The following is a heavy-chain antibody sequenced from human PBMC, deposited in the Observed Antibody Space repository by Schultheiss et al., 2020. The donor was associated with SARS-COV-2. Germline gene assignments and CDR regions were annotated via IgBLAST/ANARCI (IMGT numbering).Heavy chain of an antibody. CDR1: GFTFSSYA. J-gene: IGHJ4*02. V-gene: IGHV3-23*01. CDR3: AREGLGGTTYYYDS. D-gene: IGHD3-22*01. Sequence: GGSLRLSCAASGFTFSSYAMSWVRQAPGKGLEWVSGISWNSDRIDYADSVKGRFTISRDNSKNTLYLQMNSLRAEDTAVYYCAREGLGGTTYYYDSWGQGTLVTVSS. CDR2: ISWNSDRI.